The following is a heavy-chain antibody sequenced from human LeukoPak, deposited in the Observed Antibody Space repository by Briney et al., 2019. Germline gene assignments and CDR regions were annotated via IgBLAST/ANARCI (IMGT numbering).Heavy chain of an antibody. CDR2: INHSGST. CDR3: ASHSRDTAMVS. D-gene: IGHD5-18*01. Sequence: SETLSLTCAVYGGSFSGYYWSWIRQPPGKGLEWIGEINHSGSTNYNPSLKSRVTISVDTSKNQFSLKLSSVTAADTAVYYCASHSRDTAMVSWGQGTLVTVSS. V-gene: IGHV4-34*01. J-gene: IGHJ5*02. CDR1: GGSFSGYY.